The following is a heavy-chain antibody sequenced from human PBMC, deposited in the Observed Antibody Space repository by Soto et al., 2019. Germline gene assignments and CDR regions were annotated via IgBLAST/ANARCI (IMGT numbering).Heavy chain of an antibody. D-gene: IGHD1-26*01. V-gene: IGHV3-53*01. CDR1: GFANY. CDR2: IFGGGRM. J-gene: IGHJ3*01. CDR3: ARPSGDNERAFDL. Sequence: GGSLRLSCATSGFANYLIWVRQAPGKGLECVSGIFGGGRMYYADSVKGRFITSKDNSNNMVYLQMNSPRAEDTAIYYCARPSGDNERAFDLWGRGTVVTVSS.